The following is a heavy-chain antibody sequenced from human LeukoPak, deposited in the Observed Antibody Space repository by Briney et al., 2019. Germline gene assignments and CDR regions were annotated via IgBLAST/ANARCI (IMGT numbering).Heavy chain of an antibody. D-gene: IGHD1-7*01. CDR1: GYSISSGYY. V-gene: IGHV4-38-2*02. J-gene: IGHJ6*03. Sequence: SETLSLTCTVSGYSISSGYYWGWIRQPPGKGLEWIGSIYHSGSTYYNPSLKSRVTISVDTSKNQFSLKLSSVTAADTAVYYCARGFGTTSISYYMDVWGKGTTVTVSS. CDR3: ARGFGTTSISYYMDV. CDR2: IYHSGST.